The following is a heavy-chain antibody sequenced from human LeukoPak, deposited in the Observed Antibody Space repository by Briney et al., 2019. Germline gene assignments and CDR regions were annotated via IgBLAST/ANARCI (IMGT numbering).Heavy chain of an antibody. CDR2: ISSDGSNA. CDR3: ARDFAGHTPAWSPGLGLFFYMDV. D-gene: IGHD1-14*01. Sequence: GGSLRLSCAGSGFTFSSYCMHWVRQAPGRGLEWVAVISSDGSNAYYVDSVKGRFTFSRDNSKHTVYVQMSSLTTDDTAVYYCARDFAGHTPAWSPGLGLFFYMDVWGKGTTVTVSS. CDR1: GFTFSSYC. J-gene: IGHJ6*03. V-gene: IGHV3-30*04.